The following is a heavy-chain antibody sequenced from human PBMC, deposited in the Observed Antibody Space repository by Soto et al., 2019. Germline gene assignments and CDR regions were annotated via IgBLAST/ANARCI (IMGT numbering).Heavy chain of an antibody. CDR3: AKGGLNYYDSSGYPYAFDI. Sequence: LRLSCAASGFTFSSYAMSWVRQAPGKGLEWVSAISGSGGSTYYADSVKGRFTISRDNSKNTLYLQMNSLRAEDTAVYYCAKGGLNYYDSSGYPYAFDIWGQGTMVTVSS. J-gene: IGHJ3*02. CDR1: GFTFSSYA. V-gene: IGHV3-23*01. D-gene: IGHD3-22*01. CDR2: ISGSGGST.